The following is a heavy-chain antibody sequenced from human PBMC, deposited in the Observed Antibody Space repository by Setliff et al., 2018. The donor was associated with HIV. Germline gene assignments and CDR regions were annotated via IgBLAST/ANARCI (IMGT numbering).Heavy chain of an antibody. CDR2: ISYSGST. CDR1: GGSINSYY. V-gene: IGHV4-59*08. CDR3: ARSDLDNGSGYFDYYSYYMDV. Sequence: SETLSLTCTVSGGSINSYYWSWIRQPPGKGLEWIGYISYSGSTNYNPSLKSRVTISVDTSKNQFSLKLRSVTAADTAIYYCARSDLDNGSGYFDYYSYYMDVWGRGTTVTVSS. J-gene: IGHJ6*03. D-gene: IGHD3-22*01.